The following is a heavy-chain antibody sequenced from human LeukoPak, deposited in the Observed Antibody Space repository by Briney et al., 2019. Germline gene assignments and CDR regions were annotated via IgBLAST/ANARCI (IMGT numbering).Heavy chain of an antibody. CDR1: GGSVSSNSAA. J-gene: IGHJ4*02. CDR3: ARGDDSSGYYLFDY. V-gene: IGHV6-1*01. CDR2: TYYRSKWYN. D-gene: IGHD3-22*01. Sequence: SQTLSLTCAISGGSVSSNSAAWNWIRQSPSRGLEWLGRTYYRSKWYNDYAVSVKSRITINPDTSKNQFSLQLNSVTPEDAAVYYCARGDDSSGYYLFDYWGQGTLVTVSS.